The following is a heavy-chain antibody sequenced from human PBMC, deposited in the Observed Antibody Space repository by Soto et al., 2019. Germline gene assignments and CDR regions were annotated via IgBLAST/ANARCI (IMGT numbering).Heavy chain of an antibody. CDR3: ARCRKTKSDAFDI. V-gene: IGHV4-4*02. J-gene: IGHJ3*02. CDR1: SGSISSSNW. CDR2: IYHSGST. Sequence: PSETLSLTCAVSSGSISSSNWWSWVRQPPGKGLEWIGEIYHSGSTNYNPSLKSRVTISVDKSKNQFSLKLSSVTAADTAVYYCARCRKTKSDAFDIWGQGTMVTVSS. D-gene: IGHD2-15*01.